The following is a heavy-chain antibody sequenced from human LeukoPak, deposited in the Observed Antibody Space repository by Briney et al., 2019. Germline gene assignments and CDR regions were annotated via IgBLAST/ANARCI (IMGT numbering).Heavy chain of an antibody. Sequence: SETLSLTCAVYGGSFSGYYWSWIRQPPGKGLEWIGEINHSGSTNYNPSLKSRVTISVDTSKNQFSLKLSSVTAADTAVYYCARGMIFDDYGDYDAFDIWGQGTMVTVSS. CDR1: GGSFSGYY. J-gene: IGHJ3*02. CDR2: INHSGST. V-gene: IGHV4-34*01. CDR3: ARGMIFDDYGDYDAFDI. D-gene: IGHD4-17*01.